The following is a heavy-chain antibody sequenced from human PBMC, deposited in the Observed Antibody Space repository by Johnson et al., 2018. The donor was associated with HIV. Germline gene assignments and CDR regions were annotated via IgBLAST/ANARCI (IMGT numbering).Heavy chain of an antibody. D-gene: IGHD6-13*01. CDR2: ISWNSGRI. CDR1: GFTFSSYA. V-gene: IGHV3-23*04. CDR3: AKSIAAAGTNAVEM. J-gene: IGHJ3*02. Sequence: VQLVESGGGLVQPGGSLRLSCAASGFTFSSYAMHWVRQAPGKGLEWVSGISWNSGRIGYADSVKGRFTISRDNSKNTLYLQMNSPRSEDTAVYYCAKSIAAAGTNAVEMRGRGTMVTVSS.